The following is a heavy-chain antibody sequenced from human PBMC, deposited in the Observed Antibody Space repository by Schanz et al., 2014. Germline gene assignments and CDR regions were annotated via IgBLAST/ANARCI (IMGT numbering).Heavy chain of an antibody. CDR2: ISNDGSIK. J-gene: IGHJ4*02. Sequence: DLVESGGGLIQRGESLRLSCSASGFTFSSYAMHWVRQAPGKGLEWVALISNDGSIKYYADSVEGRFTISRDNSRNTLYLQMNSLRTEDTAVYYCASTSGYSDYGTYFDFWGQGTLVTVSS. D-gene: IGHD5-12*01. CDR1: GFTFSSYA. CDR3: ASTSGYSDYGTYFDF. V-gene: IGHV3-30-3*01.